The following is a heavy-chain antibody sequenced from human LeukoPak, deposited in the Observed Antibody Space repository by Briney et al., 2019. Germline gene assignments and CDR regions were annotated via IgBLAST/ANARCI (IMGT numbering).Heavy chain of an antibody. J-gene: IGHJ6*03. CDR2: ISSSSSYI. D-gene: IGHD3-10*01. V-gene: IGHV3-21*04. CDR3: ARGSYGSGSYWSDFTPYYYYMDV. CDR1: GFTFSSYS. Sequence: KSGGSLRLSCAASGFTFSSYSMNWVRQAPGKGLEWVSSISSSSSYIYYADSVKGRFTISRDNSKNTLYLQMNSLRAEDTAVYYCARGSYGSGSYWSDFTPYYYYMDVWGKGTTVTISS.